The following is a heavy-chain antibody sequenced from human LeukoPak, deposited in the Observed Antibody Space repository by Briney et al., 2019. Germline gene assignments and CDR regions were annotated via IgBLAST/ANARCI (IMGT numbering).Heavy chain of an antibody. V-gene: IGHV1-18*01. J-gene: IGHJ4*02. CDR1: GYTFTSYG. CDR3: ARDHHSRGPWELPFD. D-gene: IGHD1-26*01. Sequence: ASVKVSCKASGYTFTSYGISWVRQAPGQGLEWMGWISAYNGNTNYAQKVQGRVTITADKSTSTAYMEMSSLRSEDTAVYYCARDHHSRGPWELPFDWGQGTLVTVSS. CDR2: ISAYNGNT.